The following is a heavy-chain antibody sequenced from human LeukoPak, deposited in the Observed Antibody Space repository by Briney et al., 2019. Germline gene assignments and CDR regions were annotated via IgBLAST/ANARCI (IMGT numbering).Heavy chain of an antibody. V-gene: IGHV4-4*07. CDR2: IYISGST. CDR1: GGSISSYY. D-gene: IGHD3-16*01. Sequence: SETLSLTCTVSGGSISSYYWSWIRQPAGKGLEWIGRIYISGSTNYSPSLKSRVTMSVDTSKNQFSLKLSSVTAADTAVYYCAREGEDIDYYYGMDVWGQGTTVTVSS. CDR3: AREGEDIDYYYGMDV. J-gene: IGHJ6*02.